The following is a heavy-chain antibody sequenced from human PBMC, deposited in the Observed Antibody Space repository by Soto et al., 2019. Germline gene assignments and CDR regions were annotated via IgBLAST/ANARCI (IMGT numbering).Heavy chain of an antibody. J-gene: IGHJ6*02. CDR2: IYHSGRT. D-gene: IGHD3-10*01. CDR3: ARGSGSQVYNYYGMDV. V-gene: IGHV4-4*02. Sequence: QVQLQESGPGLVKPSGTLSLTCAVSGGSISSSNWWSWVRQPPGKGLEWIGEIYHSGRTNCNPSLNSRVTVSVDKSQTQFSLRLSSVTAADTAVYYCARGSGSQVYNYYGMDVWGQGTTVTVSS. CDR1: GGSISSSNW.